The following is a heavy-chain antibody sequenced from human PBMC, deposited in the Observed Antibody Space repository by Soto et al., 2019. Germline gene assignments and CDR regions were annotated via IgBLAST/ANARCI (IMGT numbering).Heavy chain of an antibody. CDR2: QYYAGST. V-gene: IGHV4-39*01. Sequence: PXATLSLTCTVSGGSVSSGFYYWGWLLQPPGKGLEYIGSQYYAGSTYYNPSLKSRVTILVDTSKNQFSLKLSSVTAADTAVYFCARGDDFAGNDYFDYWGQGTLVTVPS. CDR3: ARGDDFAGNDYFDY. J-gene: IGHJ4*02. CDR1: GGSVSSGFYY. D-gene: IGHD1-1*01.